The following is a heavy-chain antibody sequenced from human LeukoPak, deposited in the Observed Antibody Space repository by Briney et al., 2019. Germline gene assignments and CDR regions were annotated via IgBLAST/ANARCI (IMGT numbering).Heavy chain of an antibody. Sequence: GGSLRLSCAASGFTFSDYGMHWVRQAPGKGLEWVAFIRYDGNTKYYADSVKGRFTISRDNSKNTLYLQMNSLRAEDTAVYYCAHGSMYQLDYWGQGTLVTVSS. J-gene: IGHJ4*02. CDR3: AHGSMYQLDY. V-gene: IGHV3-30*02. D-gene: IGHD2-2*01. CDR1: GFTFSDYG. CDR2: IRYDGNTK.